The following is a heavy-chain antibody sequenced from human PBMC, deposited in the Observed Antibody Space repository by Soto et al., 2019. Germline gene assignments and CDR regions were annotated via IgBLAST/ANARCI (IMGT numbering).Heavy chain of an antibody. J-gene: IGHJ6*02. CDR2: INPNSGGT. CDR3: ARDQSIAVAPGYYYGMDV. D-gene: IGHD6-19*01. CDR1: GYTFTGYY. V-gene: IGHV1-2*04. Sequence: QVQLVQSGAEVKKPGASVKVSCKASGYTFTGYYMHWVRQAPGQGLEWMGWINPNSGGTNYALKYQGWAHMTRDTATSTAYMELSRLRSADTTVYYCARDQSIAVAPGYYYGMDVWGQGTTVTVSS.